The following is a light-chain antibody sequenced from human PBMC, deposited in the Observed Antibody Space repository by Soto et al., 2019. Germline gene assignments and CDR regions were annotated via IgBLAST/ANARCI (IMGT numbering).Light chain of an antibody. CDR1: SSDVGYYNL. J-gene: IGLJ7*01. CDR2: EVY. V-gene: IGLV2-23*02. Sequence: QSVLTQPVSVSGSPGQSVTISCTGTSSDVGYYNLVAWYQQHPGKAPKVLIYEVYKRPSGVSDRFSGSKSGNTASLTISGLQAEDEADYYCCSYAGVRGAVFGGGTKLTVL. CDR3: CSYAGVRGAV.